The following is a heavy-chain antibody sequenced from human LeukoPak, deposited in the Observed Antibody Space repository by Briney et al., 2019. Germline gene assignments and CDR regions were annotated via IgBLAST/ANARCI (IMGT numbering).Heavy chain of an antibody. CDR2: IRGGGSNT. Sequence: RGSLRLSCAASGFTFNKYAMNWVRQAPGKGLERVSYIRGGGSNTRYSDSVKGRFIISRDNSKNILYLQMNSLRAEDTAIYYCAKCSASYSNDAFDVWGRGTMVTVSS. J-gene: IGHJ3*01. D-gene: IGHD3-10*02. CDR3: AKCSASYSNDAFDV. V-gene: IGHV3-23*01. CDR1: GFTFNKYA.